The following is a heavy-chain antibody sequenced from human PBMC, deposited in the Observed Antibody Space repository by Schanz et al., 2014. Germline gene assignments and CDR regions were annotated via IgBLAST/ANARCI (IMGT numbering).Heavy chain of an antibody. J-gene: IGHJ4*02. CDR2: INQDGSEK. V-gene: IGHV3-7*01. CDR1: GFSFSTHW. D-gene: IGHD3-10*01. CDR3: ARSEMDRGVIWGY. Sequence: VQLVESGGGLVQPGGSVRLSCGASGFSFSTHWMAWVRQAPGKGLEWVANINQDGSEKYYVDSVKGRFTISRDDAKNSLYLQMNSLRVEDTAVYYCARSEMDRGVIWGYWGQGTLVTVSS.